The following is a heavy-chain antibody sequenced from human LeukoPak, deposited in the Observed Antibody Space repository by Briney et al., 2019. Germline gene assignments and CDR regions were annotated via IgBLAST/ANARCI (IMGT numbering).Heavy chain of an antibody. Sequence: ASVKVYCKASGGTFSSYAISWVRQAPGQGLEWMGGIIPIFGTANYAQKFQGRVTITADESTSTAYMELSSLRSEDTAVYYCARDRNPIVVVTATYYGMDVWGQGTTVTVSS. CDR1: GGTFSSYA. V-gene: IGHV1-69*13. CDR3: ARDRNPIVVVTATYYGMDV. D-gene: IGHD2-21*02. J-gene: IGHJ6*02. CDR2: IIPIFGTA.